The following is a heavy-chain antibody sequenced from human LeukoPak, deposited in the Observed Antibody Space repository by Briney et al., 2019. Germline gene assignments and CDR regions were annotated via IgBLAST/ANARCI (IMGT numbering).Heavy chain of an antibody. Sequence: SETLSLTCTVSGGSISNYYWSWIRQPPGKGLEWIGYMYNSGNTNYNPSLKSRVTMSLDTSKNQFSLKLSSVTAADTAVYYCARDPWPSGWIDPWGQGTLVTVSS. CDR2: MYNSGNT. CDR3: ARDPWPSGWIDP. CDR1: GGSISNYY. D-gene: IGHD6-19*01. J-gene: IGHJ5*02. V-gene: IGHV4-59*01.